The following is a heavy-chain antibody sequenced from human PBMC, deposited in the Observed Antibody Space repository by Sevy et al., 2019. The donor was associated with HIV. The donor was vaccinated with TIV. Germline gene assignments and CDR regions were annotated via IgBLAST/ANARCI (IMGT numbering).Heavy chain of an antibody. CDR2: IQYDGRNT. J-gene: IGHJ4*02. CDR1: GFTFSYSG. Sequence: GGSLRLSCTTSGFTFSYSGMHWVRQAPGKGLEWVTFIQYDGRNTHYADSVKGRFSISRKNSKNMLYLKMNSLRGDDTAVYYCAKNTAAVGTGGFDYWGQGALVTVSS. D-gene: IGHD6-13*01. CDR3: AKNTAAVGTGGFDY. V-gene: IGHV3-30*02.